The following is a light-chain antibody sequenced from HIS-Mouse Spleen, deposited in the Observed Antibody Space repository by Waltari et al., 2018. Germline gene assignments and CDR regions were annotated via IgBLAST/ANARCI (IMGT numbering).Light chain of an antibody. V-gene: IGLV3-21*03. J-gene: IGLJ2*01. CDR3: QVWDSSSDHVV. CDR2: DDS. Sequence: SYVLTQPPSVSVAPGKTARITCGGNNIGSKSVHWYQQKPGQAPVLVVYDDSARPSGIPGRFSGSNSGNTATLTISGVEAGDEADYYCQVWDSSSDHVVFGGGTKLTVL. CDR1: NIGSKS.